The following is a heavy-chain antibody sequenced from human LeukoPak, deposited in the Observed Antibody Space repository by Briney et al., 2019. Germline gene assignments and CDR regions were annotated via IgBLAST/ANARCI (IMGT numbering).Heavy chain of an antibody. CDR3: ARGKWLRSSRNWFDP. J-gene: IGHJ5*02. Sequence: GESLKISCKGSGYSFTRYWIGWVRQMPGKGLEWMGIIYPGDSDTRYSPSFQGQVTISADKSISTAYLQWSSLKASDTAMYYCARGKWLRSSRNWFDPWGQGTLVTVSS. V-gene: IGHV5-51*01. D-gene: IGHD5-12*01. CDR2: IYPGDSDT. CDR1: GYSFTRYW.